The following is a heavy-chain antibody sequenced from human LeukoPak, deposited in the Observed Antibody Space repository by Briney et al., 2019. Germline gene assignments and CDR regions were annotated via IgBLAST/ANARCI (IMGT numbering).Heavy chain of an antibody. V-gene: IGHV3-23*01. CDR3: AKDPNPYYYYYYTDV. J-gene: IGHJ6*03. CDR2: ISGSGGST. CDR1: EFTFSSYA. D-gene: IGHD1-14*01. Sequence: GESLKISCAASEFTFSSYAMSWVRQAPGKGLEWVSAISGSGGSTYYADSVKGRFTISRDNSKNTLYLQMNSLRAEDTAVYYCAKDPNPYYYYYYTDVWGKGTTVTVSS.